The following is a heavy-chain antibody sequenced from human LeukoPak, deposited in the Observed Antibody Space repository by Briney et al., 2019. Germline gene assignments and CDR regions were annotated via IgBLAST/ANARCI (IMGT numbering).Heavy chain of an antibody. Sequence: SETLSFTSSGSAGTISNGSYYWRWIRQPPGKGLEWIGRIYTSGSTNYSPSLKSRVTISVNTSTNQFSLKLRSVTAADTAVYYCAREWRTKGHWSGYHSFDYWGQGTLVTVSS. CDR3: AREWRTKGHWSGYHSFDY. CDR2: IYTSGST. V-gene: IGHV4-61*02. J-gene: IGHJ4*02. CDR1: AGTISNGSYY. D-gene: IGHD3-3*01.